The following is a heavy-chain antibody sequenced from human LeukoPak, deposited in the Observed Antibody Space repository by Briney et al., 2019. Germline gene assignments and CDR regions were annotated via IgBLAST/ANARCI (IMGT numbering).Heavy chain of an antibody. J-gene: IGHJ5*02. V-gene: IGHV1-18*01. CDR2: ISAYNGNT. CDR1: GYTFTSYG. Sequence: ASVKVSCKASGYTFTSYGISWVRQAPGQGLEWMGWISAYNGNTNYAQKLQGRVTMTTDTSTSTAYMELRSLRSDDTAVYYCARVGSTMVRGVTGWFDPWGQGTLVTVSS. D-gene: IGHD3-10*01. CDR3: ARVGSTMVRGVTGWFDP.